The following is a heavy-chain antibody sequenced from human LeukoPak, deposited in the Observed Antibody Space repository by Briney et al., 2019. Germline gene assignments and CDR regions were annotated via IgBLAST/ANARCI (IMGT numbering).Heavy chain of an antibody. D-gene: IGHD1-26*01. CDR1: GGSISSSNW. J-gene: IGHJ4*02. CDR2: IYHSGSA. CDR3: ARVSSGSYYFDY. Sequence: SETLSLTCAVSGGSISSSNWWSWVRPPPGKGLEWIGEIYHSGSANYNPSLKSRVTISVDKSKNKFSLKLTSVTAADTAVYYCARVSSGSYYFDYWGQGTLVTVSS. V-gene: IGHV4-4*02.